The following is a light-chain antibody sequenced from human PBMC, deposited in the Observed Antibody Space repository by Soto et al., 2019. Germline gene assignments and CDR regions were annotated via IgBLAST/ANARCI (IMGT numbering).Light chain of an antibody. Sequence: DIEVTQSPSTLSASVGDRLTITCRASQTIRRWLAWYQQRPGKAPKVLIYDASTLDSGVPARFSGSGSETEFTLTISSLQPEDSATYYCQHYNSDPWTFGQGTKVEIK. J-gene: IGKJ1*01. CDR2: DAS. V-gene: IGKV1-5*01. CDR3: QHYNSDPWT. CDR1: QTIRRW.